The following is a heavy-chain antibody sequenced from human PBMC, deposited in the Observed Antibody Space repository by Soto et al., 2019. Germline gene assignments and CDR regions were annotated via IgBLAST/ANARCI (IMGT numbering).Heavy chain of an antibody. V-gene: IGHV4-30-4*01. CDR1: GGSISSGDYY. Sequence: SETLSLTCTVSGGSISSGDYYWSWIRQPPGKGLEWIGYIYYSGSTYYNPSLKSRVTISVDTSKNQFSLKLSSVTAADTAVYYCARDVYYYDSSGYPSMDVWGQGTTVTVSS. J-gene: IGHJ6*02. D-gene: IGHD3-22*01. CDR2: IYYSGST. CDR3: ARDVYYYDSSGYPSMDV.